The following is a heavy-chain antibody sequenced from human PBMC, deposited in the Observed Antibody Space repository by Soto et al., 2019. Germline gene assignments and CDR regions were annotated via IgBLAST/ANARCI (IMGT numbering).Heavy chain of an antibody. D-gene: IGHD6-19*01. Sequence: SETLSLTCAVYGGSFSGYYWSWIRQPPGKGLEWIGEINHSGSTNYNPSLKSRVTISVDTSKNQFSPKLSSVTAADTAVYYCARGPYSSGWYRDYGMDVWGQGTTVT. CDR3: ARGPYSSGWYRDYGMDV. CDR2: INHSGST. J-gene: IGHJ6*02. CDR1: GGSFSGYY. V-gene: IGHV4-34*01.